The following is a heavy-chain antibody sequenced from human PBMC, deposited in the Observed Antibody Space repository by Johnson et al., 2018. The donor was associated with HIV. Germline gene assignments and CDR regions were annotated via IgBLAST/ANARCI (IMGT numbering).Heavy chain of an antibody. CDR2: IYSGGST. V-gene: IGHV3-66*02. J-gene: IGHJ3*01. CDR3: ARGRPRWEPLWGGAFDF. D-gene: IGHD1-26*01. Sequence: VQLVESGGGLVQPGGSLRLSCAASGFTVSSNYMSWVRQAPGKGLEWVSVIYSGGSTYYADSVKGRFTISRDSSKNTLYLQMSSLRAEDTAVYYCARGRPRWEPLWGGAFDFWGQGTMVTVSS. CDR1: GFTVSSNY.